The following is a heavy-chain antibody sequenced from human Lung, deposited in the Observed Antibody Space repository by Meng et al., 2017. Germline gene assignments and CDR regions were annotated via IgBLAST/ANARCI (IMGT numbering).Heavy chain of an antibody. CDR2: INHSGST. D-gene: IGHD4-11*01. Sequence: VPLQQWGAGLLKPSETLPLTCFVSGGSFSDYYWSWIRQPPGKGLEWIGEINHSGSTNYNPSLESRATISVDTSQNNLSLKLSSVTAADSAVYYCARGPTTMAHDFDYWGQGTLVTVSS. V-gene: IGHV4-34*01. CDR1: GGSFSDYY. CDR3: ARGPTTMAHDFDY. J-gene: IGHJ4*02.